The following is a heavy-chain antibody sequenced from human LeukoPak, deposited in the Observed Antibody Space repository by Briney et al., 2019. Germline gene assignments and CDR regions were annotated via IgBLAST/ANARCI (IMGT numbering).Heavy chain of an antibody. CDR2: IYYSGST. Sequence: PSQTLSLTCTVSGGSISSGDYYWSWIRQPPGKGLEWIGYIYYSGSTNYNPSLKSRVTISVDTSKNQFSLKLSSVTAADTAVYYCARAVYYYDILTGYYRSGAFDIWGQGTMVTVSS. D-gene: IGHD3-9*01. CDR3: ARAVYYYDILTGYYRSGAFDI. V-gene: IGHV4-30-4*08. CDR1: GGSISSGDYY. J-gene: IGHJ3*02.